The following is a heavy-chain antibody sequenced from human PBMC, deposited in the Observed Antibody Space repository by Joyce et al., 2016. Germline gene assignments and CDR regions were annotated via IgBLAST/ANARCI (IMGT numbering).Heavy chain of an antibody. J-gene: IGHJ3*02. D-gene: IGHD5-12*01. CDR2: MYSDGSMT. V-gene: IGHV3-74*01. CDR3: ARSSGYDLGAFDI. CDR1: GFTFGSYW. Sequence: EVQLVESGGGLVQPGGSLRLSCAASGFTFGSYWMHWVRQAPGKGLMLVSGMYSDGSMTTYAESVKGRFTISRDNAKNTLHLQMNSLRADDTAVYYCARSSGYDLGAFDIWGQGTWVTVSS.